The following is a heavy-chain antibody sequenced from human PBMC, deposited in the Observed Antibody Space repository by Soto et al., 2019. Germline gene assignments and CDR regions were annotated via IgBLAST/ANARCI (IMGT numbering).Heavy chain of an antibody. Sequence: EVQLLESGGALAQPGGSLRLSCAASGSTFSAFCMSWVRQAPGKGLEWVSAISRSGDITYYADSVKGRFTISRDNSKNKLYLEMNSMTGDDTAVYYCAKGGFWVHYGMDVWGQGTTVIVSS. CDR2: ISRSGDIT. V-gene: IGHV3-23*01. CDR1: GSTFSAFC. D-gene: IGHD2-15*01. J-gene: IGHJ6*02. CDR3: AKGGFWVHYGMDV.